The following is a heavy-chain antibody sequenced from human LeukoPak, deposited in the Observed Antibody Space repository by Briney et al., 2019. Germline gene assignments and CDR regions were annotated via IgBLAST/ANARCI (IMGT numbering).Heavy chain of an antibody. CDR2: IIPILGIA. CDR1: GGTFSSYA. Sequence: SVKVSCTASGGTFSSYAISWVRQAPGQGLEWMGRIIPILGIANYAQKFQGRVTITADKSTSTAYMELSSLRSDDTAVYYCARDSAVAGNPPFDYWGQGTLVTVSS. CDR3: ARDSAVAGNPPFDY. J-gene: IGHJ4*02. V-gene: IGHV1-69*04. D-gene: IGHD6-19*01.